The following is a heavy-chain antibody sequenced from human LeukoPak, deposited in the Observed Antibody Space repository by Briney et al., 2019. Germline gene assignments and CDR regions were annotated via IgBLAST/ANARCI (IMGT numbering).Heavy chain of an antibody. CDR3: ARVRAVAGNWFDP. V-gene: IGHV3-20*04. Sequence: SGGSLRLSCAASGFTFDDYGMSWVRQAPGKGLEWVSGINWNGGSKDYADYVKGRFNISRDNAKNSLYLQMNSLRAEDTALYYCARVRAVAGNWFDPWGQGTLVTVSS. D-gene: IGHD6-19*01. CDR1: GFTFDDYG. CDR2: INWNGGSK. J-gene: IGHJ5*02.